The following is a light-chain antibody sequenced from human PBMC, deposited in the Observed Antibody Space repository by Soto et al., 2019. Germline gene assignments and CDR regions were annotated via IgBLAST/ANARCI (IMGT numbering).Light chain of an antibody. CDR2: EGT. J-gene: IGLJ2*01. CDR3: CSFAVGAALV. V-gene: IGLV2-23*01. Sequence: QSVLTQPASVSASPGQSITISCTGTSSNVGTYDLVSWYQRHPDKAPILIIYEGTKRPSGISSRFSGSKSGNTASLTISGLQAEDDADYYCCSFAVGAALVFGGGTEVTVL. CDR1: SSNVGTYDL.